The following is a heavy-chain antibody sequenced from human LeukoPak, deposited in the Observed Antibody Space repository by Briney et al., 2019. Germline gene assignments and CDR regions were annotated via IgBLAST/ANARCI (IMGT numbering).Heavy chain of an antibody. D-gene: IGHD1-26*01. CDR3: ARWREPPVGKYYFDY. CDR1: GYTFTSYY. J-gene: IGHJ4*02. CDR2: INPSGGST. V-gene: IGHV1-46*01. Sequence: ASVKVSCKASGYTFTSYYMHWVRQAPGQGLEWMGIINPSGGSTGYAQKFQGRVTMTRDTSTSTVYMELSSLRSEDTAVYYCARWREPPVGKYYFDYWGQGTLVTVSS.